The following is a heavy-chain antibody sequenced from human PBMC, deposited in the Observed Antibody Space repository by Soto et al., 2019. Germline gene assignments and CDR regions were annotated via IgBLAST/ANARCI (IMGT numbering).Heavy chain of an antibody. J-gene: IGHJ6*02. CDR2: LYHSGST. V-gene: IGHV4-4*02. CDR3: ARDWSGMDV. Sequence: QVQLQESGPGLVKPSGTLSLTCAVSGGAISSSNCWSWVRQPPGKGLEWFGELYHSGSTNYNPSLKSRVTLSVDQSKNQSSLKLSYVTAADTAVYYCARDWSGMDVWGQGTTVTVSS. CDR1: GGAISSSNC.